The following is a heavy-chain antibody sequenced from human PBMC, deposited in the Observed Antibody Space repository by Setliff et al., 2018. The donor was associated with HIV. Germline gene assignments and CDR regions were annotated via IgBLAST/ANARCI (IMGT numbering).Heavy chain of an antibody. D-gene: IGHD3-9*01. V-gene: IGHV4-4*02. CDR3: ARESQQYYDILTGFNYYYGMDV. Sequence: SETLSLTCAVSGGSISSSNWWSWVRQPPGKGLEWIGEIYHSGSTNYNPSLRSRVTISVDTSKNQVSLRLTSVTSADTALYYCARESQQYYDILTGFNYYYGMDVWGRGITVTSP. CDR1: GGSISSSNW. J-gene: IGHJ6*02. CDR2: IYHSGST.